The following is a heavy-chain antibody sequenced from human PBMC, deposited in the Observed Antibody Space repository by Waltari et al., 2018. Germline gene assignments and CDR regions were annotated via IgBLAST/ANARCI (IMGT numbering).Heavy chain of an antibody. CDR1: GFTFTTYW. Sequence: EVELVESGGGLVQPGGSLRLSCAASGFTFTTYWMHWVRQAPGKGLVWVSRINSEGSGTSYADSVQGRYTISRDNAKNTVFLQMNSLRVEDTAVYYCVRRLDKRRGFDYWGQGTLVTVSS. CDR3: VRRLDKRRGFDY. J-gene: IGHJ4*02. D-gene: IGHD3-16*01. CDR2: INSEGSGT. V-gene: IGHV3-74*01.